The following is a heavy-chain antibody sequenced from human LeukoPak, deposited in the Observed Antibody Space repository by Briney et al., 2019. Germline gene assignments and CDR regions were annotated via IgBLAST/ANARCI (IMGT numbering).Heavy chain of an antibody. CDR2: IYYSGST. CDR1: GGSISSSSYY. Sequence: NSSETLSLTCTVSGGSISSSSYYWGWVRQPPGKGLEWIGSIYYSGSTYYNPSLKSRVTISVDTSKNQFSLKLSSVTAADTAVYYCASEQWLDGHWGQGTLVTVSS. D-gene: IGHD6-19*01. J-gene: IGHJ4*02. V-gene: IGHV4-39*07. CDR3: ASEQWLDGH.